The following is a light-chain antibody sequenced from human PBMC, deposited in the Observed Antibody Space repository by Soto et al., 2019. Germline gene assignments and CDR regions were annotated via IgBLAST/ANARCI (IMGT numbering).Light chain of an antibody. V-gene: IGKV1-17*01. CDR3: LQHNNYPPT. CDR1: QSIGNY. J-gene: IGKJ1*01. Sequence: DIQMTQSPSSLSASVGDRVTINCRADQSIGNYLSWYQQKPGKAPNLLIYDASRLQSGVPSRFSGSGSGTDFTLTISSLQPEDFATYFCLQHNNYPPTFGQGTKVDI. CDR2: DAS.